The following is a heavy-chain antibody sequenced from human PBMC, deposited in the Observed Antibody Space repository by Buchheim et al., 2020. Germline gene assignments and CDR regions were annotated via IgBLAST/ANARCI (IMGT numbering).Heavy chain of an antibody. Sequence: QVQLVESGGGVVQPGRSLRLSCAASGFTFSNYAMHWVRQAPGKGLEWVAVISYDESNKQYADSVKGRFTISRDNSMNTPYLQMNSLRAEDTAVYYCARDRTLRGIIWYFDYWGQGTL. CDR2: ISYDESNK. D-gene: IGHD3-10*01. V-gene: IGHV3-30*04. CDR1: GFTFSNYA. J-gene: IGHJ4*02. CDR3: ARDRTLRGIIWYFDY.